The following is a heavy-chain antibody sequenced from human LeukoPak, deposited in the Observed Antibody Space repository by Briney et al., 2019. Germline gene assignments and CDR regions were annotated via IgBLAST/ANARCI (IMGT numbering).Heavy chain of an antibody. Sequence: GGSLRLSCAASGFTFSGSAMHWVRQASGKGLEWVGRIRSKANYYATSYAASVRGRFIISRDDSKNTAFLQMNVLKTEDTAIYYCARDNSVGDNAWWFDPWGQGTLVTVSS. V-gene: IGHV3-73*01. CDR1: GFTFSGSA. D-gene: IGHD1-26*01. CDR3: ARDNSVGDNAWWFDP. CDR2: IRSKANYYAT. J-gene: IGHJ5*02.